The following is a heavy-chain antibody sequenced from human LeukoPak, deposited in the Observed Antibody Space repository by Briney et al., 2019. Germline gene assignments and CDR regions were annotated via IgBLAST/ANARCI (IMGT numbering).Heavy chain of an antibody. CDR1: GFTFSSYS. CDR2: ISSSSTI. Sequence: GGSLRLSCAASGFTFSSYSMNWVRQAPGKGLEWVSYISSSSTIYYADSVKGRFTISRDNAKNSLYLQMNSLRAEDTAVYYCAREHLADYYDSSGDAFDIWGQGTMVTVSS. D-gene: IGHD3-22*01. V-gene: IGHV3-48*04. CDR3: AREHLADYYDSSGDAFDI. J-gene: IGHJ3*02.